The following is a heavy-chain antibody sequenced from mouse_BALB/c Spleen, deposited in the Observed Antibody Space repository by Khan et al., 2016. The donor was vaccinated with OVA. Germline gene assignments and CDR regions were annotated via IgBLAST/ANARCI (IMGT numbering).Heavy chain of an antibody. CDR1: GYTFTDYE. J-gene: IGHJ3*01. D-gene: IGHD1-1*01. V-gene: IGHV1-15*01. CDR3: TSRVYGSSDGFAY. CDR2: IDPEADFT. Sequence: QVQLKESGAELVRPGASVTLSCKASGYTFTDYELHWVKQTPVHGLEWTGAIDPEADFTAYNQKFKGTATLTADKSSSTAYMELRSLTSDDSAVYYFTSRVYGSSDGFAYWGQGTLVAVS.